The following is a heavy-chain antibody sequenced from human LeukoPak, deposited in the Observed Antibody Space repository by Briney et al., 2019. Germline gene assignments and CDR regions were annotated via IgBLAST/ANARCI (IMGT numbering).Heavy chain of an antibody. CDR1: GGTFSSYT. CDR2: IIPILGIA. CDR3: ARVAERNVLLWFGELAH. D-gene: IGHD3-10*01. V-gene: IGHV1-69*16. J-gene: IGHJ4*02. Sequence: GASVKVSCKASGGTFSSYTISWVRQAPGQGLEWMGRIIPILGIANYAQKFQGRVTITTDESTSTAYMELSSLRSEDTAVYYCARVAERNVLLWFGELAHWGQGTLVTVSS.